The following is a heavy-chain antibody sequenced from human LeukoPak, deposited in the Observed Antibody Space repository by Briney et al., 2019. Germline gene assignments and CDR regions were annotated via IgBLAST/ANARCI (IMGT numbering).Heavy chain of an antibody. Sequence: ASVKVSCKASGYTFTSYAMHWVRQAPGQRLEWMGWINAGNGNTKYSQKLQGRVTITRDTSASTDYMELSSLRSEDTAVYYCARGPYGSGSYFLYGMDVWGQGTTVTVSS. CDR3: ARGPYGSGSYFLYGMDV. V-gene: IGHV1-3*01. CDR2: INAGNGNT. CDR1: GYTFTSYA. D-gene: IGHD3-10*01. J-gene: IGHJ6*02.